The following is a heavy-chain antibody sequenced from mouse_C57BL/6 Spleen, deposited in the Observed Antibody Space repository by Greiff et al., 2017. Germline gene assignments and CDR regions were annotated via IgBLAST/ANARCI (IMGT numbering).Heavy chain of an antibody. Sequence: QVQLKQSGAELVRPGASVTLSCKASGYTFTDYEMHWVKQTPVHGLEWIGAIDPETGGTAYNQKFKGKAILTADKSSSTAYMELRSLTSEDSAVYYCTKSTVVARDYFDYWGQGTTLTVSS. J-gene: IGHJ2*01. CDR1: GYTFTDYE. V-gene: IGHV1-15*01. CDR3: TKSTVVARDYFDY. D-gene: IGHD1-1*01. CDR2: IDPETGGT.